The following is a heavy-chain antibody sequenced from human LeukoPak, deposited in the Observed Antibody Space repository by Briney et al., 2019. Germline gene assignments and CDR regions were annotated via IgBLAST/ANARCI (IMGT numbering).Heavy chain of an antibody. CDR1: GYTFTSYG. CDR3: ARGCSSNSCYAGLGDV. V-gene: IGHV1-18*01. CDR2: ISAYNGNT. J-gene: IGHJ6*02. Sequence: GASVKVSCKASGYTFTSYGISWVRQAPGQGLEWMGWISAYNGNTNYAQKLQGRVTMTTDTSTSTAYMELRSLRSDDTAVYYCARGCSSNSCYAGLGDVWGQGTTVTVSS. D-gene: IGHD2-2*01.